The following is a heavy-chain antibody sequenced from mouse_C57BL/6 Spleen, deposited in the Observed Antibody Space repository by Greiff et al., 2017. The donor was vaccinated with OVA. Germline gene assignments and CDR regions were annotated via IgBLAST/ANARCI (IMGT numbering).Heavy chain of an antibody. Sequence: VQLQQSGAELVRPGSSVKLSCKASGYTFTSYWMHWVKQRPIQGLEWIGNIDPSDSETHYNQKFKDKATLTVDKSSSTAYMQLSSLTSEDSAVYYCARRGYDYDGDYFDYWGQGTTLTVSS. J-gene: IGHJ2*01. CDR1: GYTFTSYW. D-gene: IGHD2-4*01. CDR3: ARRGYDYDGDYFDY. V-gene: IGHV1-52*01. CDR2: IDPSDSET.